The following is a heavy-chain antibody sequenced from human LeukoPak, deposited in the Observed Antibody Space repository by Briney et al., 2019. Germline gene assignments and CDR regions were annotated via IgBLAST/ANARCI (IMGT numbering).Heavy chain of an antibody. CDR3: ASSYGYYGGALDAFDI. D-gene: IGHD3-16*01. CDR1: GGSISSYY. V-gene: IGHV4-59*01. CDR2: IYYSGST. J-gene: IGHJ3*02. Sequence: PSETLSLTCTVSGGSISSYYWSWIRQPPRKGLEWIGYIYYSGSTNYNPSLKSRVTISVDTSKNQLSLKLSSVTAADTAVYYCASSYGYYGGALDAFDIWGQGTMVTVSS.